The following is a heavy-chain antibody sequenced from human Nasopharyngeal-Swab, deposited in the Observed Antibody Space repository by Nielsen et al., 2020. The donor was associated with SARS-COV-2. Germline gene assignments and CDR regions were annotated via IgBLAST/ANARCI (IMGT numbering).Heavy chain of an antibody. D-gene: IGHD4-11*01. Sequence: SVKVSCKASGGTFSSYAISWVRQAPGQGLEWMGRIIPILGIANYAQKFQGRVTVTADKSTSTAYMELSSLRSEDTAVYYCARYYSNYHFWYFDLWGRGTLVTVSS. J-gene: IGHJ2*01. CDR1: GGTFSSYA. CDR2: IIPILGIA. CDR3: ARYYSNYHFWYFDL. V-gene: IGHV1-69*04.